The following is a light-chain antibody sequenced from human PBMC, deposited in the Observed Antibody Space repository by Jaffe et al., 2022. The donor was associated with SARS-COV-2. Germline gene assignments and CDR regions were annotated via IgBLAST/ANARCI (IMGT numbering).Light chain of an antibody. CDR1: SSDVGGYNY. CDR2: GVS. CDR3: SSYAGGNNWV. V-gene: IGLV2-8*01. J-gene: IGLJ3*02. Sequence: QSALTQPPSASGSPGQSVTISCTGTSSDVGGYNYVSWYQQHPGKAPKLMIYGVSKRPSGVPDRFSGSKSGNAAFLTVSGLQAEDEADYYCSSYAGGNNWVFGGGTQLTVL.